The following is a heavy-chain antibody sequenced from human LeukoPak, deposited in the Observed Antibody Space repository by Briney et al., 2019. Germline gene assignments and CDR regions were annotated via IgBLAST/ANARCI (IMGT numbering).Heavy chain of an antibody. CDR3: ARQGVPTAIDY. D-gene: IGHD2-21*02. Sequence: NPSETLSLTCTVSGGSISNYYWSWIRQPDGKGLEWIGRISARGNTNYNPSLKSRVTMSVDTSMNLFALKLSSVTAADTAVYYCARQGVPTAIDYWGQGTLVTVSS. V-gene: IGHV4-4*07. CDR1: GGSISNYY. CDR2: ISARGNT. J-gene: IGHJ4*02.